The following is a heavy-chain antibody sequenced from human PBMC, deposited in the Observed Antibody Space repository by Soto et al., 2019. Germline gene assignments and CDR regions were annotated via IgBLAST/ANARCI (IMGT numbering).Heavy chain of an antibody. V-gene: IGHV3-15*07. CDR2: IKSKTDGGTT. CDR3: TTKANYYDSSGYYYVDY. Sequence: GGSLRLSCAASGFTFSNAWMNWVRQAPGKGLEWVGRIKSKTDGGTTDYAAPVKGRFTISSDDSKNTLYLQMNSLKTEDTAVYYCTTKANYYDSSGYYYVDYWGQGTLVTVSS. CDR1: GFTFSNAW. D-gene: IGHD3-22*01. J-gene: IGHJ4*02.